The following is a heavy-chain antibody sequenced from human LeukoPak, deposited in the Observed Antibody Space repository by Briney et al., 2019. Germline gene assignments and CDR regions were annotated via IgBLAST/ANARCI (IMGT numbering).Heavy chain of an antibody. CDR3: ARERNYYYGMDV. J-gene: IGHJ6*02. CDR2: ISAYNGNT. V-gene: IGHV1-18*01. Sequence: ASVKVSCKASGYTFSSYGISWVRQAPGQGLEWMGWISAYNGNTNYAQKLQGRVTMTTDTSTSTAYMELRSLRSEDTAVYYCARERNYYYGMDVWGQGTTVTVSS. CDR1: GYTFSSYG.